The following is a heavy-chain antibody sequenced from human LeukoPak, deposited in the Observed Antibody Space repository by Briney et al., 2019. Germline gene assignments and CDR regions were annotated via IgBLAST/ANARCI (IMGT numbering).Heavy chain of an antibody. J-gene: IGHJ6*02. Sequence: ASVKVSCKASGYTFPRYVIHWVRQATGQGLEWMGWMNPNSGNTGYAQKFQGRVTMTRNTSISTAYRELSSLRSEDTAVYYCARVRGIIRYYYYYGMDVWGQGTTVTVSS. CDR1: GYTFPRYV. V-gene: IGHV1-8*01. D-gene: IGHD3-10*01. CDR3: ARVRGIIRYYYYYGMDV. CDR2: MNPNSGNT.